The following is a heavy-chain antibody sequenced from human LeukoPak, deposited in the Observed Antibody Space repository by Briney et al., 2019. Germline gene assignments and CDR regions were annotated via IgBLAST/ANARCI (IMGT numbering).Heavy chain of an antibody. D-gene: IGHD6-19*01. CDR3: ARDRIAVAPLGEAFDI. Sequence: ASVKVSCKASGYTFTSYGISWVRQAPGQGLEWMGWISAYNGNTNYAQKLQDRVTMTTDTSTSTAYMELRSLRSDDTAVYYCARDRIAVAPLGEAFDIWGQGTMVTVSS. V-gene: IGHV1-18*01. CDR2: ISAYNGNT. J-gene: IGHJ3*02. CDR1: GYTFTSYG.